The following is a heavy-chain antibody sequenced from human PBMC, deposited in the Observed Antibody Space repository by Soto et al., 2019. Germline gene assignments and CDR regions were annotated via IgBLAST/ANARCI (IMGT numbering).Heavy chain of an antibody. CDR3: AREVCSSTSCYTGYWSDS. D-gene: IGHD2-2*02. CDR1: GGSITNSTFY. Sequence: ASETLSLTCSVSGGSITNSTFYWSWIRQHPGKGLEWIGYIYYSGISYYNASLRSRVTISLDTSKNQFSLKLSSVTDADTAVYYCAREVCSSTSCYTGYWSDSWGQRTLVTVSS. CDR2: IYYSGIS. V-gene: IGHV4-31*03. J-gene: IGHJ5*01.